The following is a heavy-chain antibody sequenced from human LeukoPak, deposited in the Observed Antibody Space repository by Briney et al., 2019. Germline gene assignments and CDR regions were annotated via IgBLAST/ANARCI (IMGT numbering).Heavy chain of an antibody. Sequence: SETLSLTCTVSGGSISSGSYYWSWIRQPAGKGLEWIGRIYTSGSTNYNPSLKSRVTISVDTSKNQFSLKLSSVTAADTAVYYCAREDGGHFDYWGQGTLVTVSS. CDR3: AREDGGHFDY. CDR2: IYTSGST. CDR1: GGSISSGSYY. J-gene: IGHJ4*02. V-gene: IGHV4-61*02. D-gene: IGHD4-23*01.